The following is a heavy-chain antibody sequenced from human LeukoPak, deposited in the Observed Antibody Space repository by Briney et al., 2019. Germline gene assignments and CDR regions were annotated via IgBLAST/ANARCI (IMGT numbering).Heavy chain of an antibody. J-gene: IGHJ4*02. CDR2: IKQDGSET. V-gene: IGHV3-7*01. Sequence: GESLRLSCAASGFSFSNSWMNWARQAPGKGLEWVATIKQDGSETYYVDSVNGRFTISRDNAKNSLYLQMNGLRAEDTAVYYCARGNGRGEYWGQGTLVTVSS. CDR1: GFSFSNSW. D-gene: IGHD3-16*01. CDR3: ARGNGRGEY.